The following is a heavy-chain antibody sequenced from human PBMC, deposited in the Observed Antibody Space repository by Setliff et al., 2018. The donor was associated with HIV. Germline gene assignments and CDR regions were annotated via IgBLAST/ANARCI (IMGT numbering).Heavy chain of an antibody. CDR3: ARIFGDQGYYYGMDV. Sequence: SETLSLTCTVCGGSISSYYWSWIRQPPGKGLEWIGYIYYSGSTNYNPSLKSRVTISVDTSKNQFSLKLSSVIAADTAVYYCARIFGDQGYYYGMDVWGQGTTVTVSS. CDR1: GGSISSYY. J-gene: IGHJ6*02. CDR2: IYYSGST. D-gene: IGHD3-3*01. V-gene: IGHV4-59*01.